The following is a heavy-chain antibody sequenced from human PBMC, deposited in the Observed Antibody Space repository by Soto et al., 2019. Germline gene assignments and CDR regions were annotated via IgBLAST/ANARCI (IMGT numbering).Heavy chain of an antibody. D-gene: IGHD1-26*01. V-gene: IGHV3-30*03. J-gene: IGHJ4*02. CDR3: ARGSAFIGLDY. CDR1: GFTFSSYG. CDR2: ISYDGSNK. Sequence: GGSLRLSCAASGFTFSSYGMHWVRQAPGKGLEWVAVISYDGSNKYYADSVKGRFTISRDNSKNTLYLQMNSLRAEDTAIYYCARGSAFIGLDYWGQGTPVTVS.